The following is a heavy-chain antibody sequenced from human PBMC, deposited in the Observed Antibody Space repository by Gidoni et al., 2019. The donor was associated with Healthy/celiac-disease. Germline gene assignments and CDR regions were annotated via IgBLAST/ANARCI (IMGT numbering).Heavy chain of an antibody. CDR3: ARVGYSSSWHDDDNY. D-gene: IGHD6-13*01. V-gene: IGHV3-48*01. CDR2: ISSSSSTI. CDR1: GFTFSSYS. J-gene: IGHJ4*02. Sequence: EVQLVESGGGLVQPGGSLRLSCAASGFTFSSYSMNWVRQAPGKGLEWVSYISSSSSTIYYADSVKGRFTISRDNAKNSLYLQMNSLRAEDTTVYYCARVGYSSSWHDDDNYWGQGTLVTVSS.